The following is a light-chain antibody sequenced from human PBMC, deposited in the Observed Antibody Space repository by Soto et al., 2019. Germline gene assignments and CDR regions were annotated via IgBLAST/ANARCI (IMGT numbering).Light chain of an antibody. Sequence: QSALTQPRSVSGSPGQSVTISCTGTSNDIGTYDHVSWYQQHPGKAPKVMIYDVTNRPSGVPDRFSGSKSGNTASLTISGLQAEDEADYYCCSYVGSFSYVFGAGTKLTVL. CDR2: DVT. CDR1: SNDIGTYDH. CDR3: CSYVGSFSYV. J-gene: IGLJ1*01. V-gene: IGLV2-11*01.